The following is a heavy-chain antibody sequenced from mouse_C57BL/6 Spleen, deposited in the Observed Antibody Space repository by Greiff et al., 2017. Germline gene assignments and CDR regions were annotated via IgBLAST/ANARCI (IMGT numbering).Heavy chain of an antibody. CDR2: IYPGSGNT. Sequence: VQLQQSGAELVRPGASVKLSCKASGCTFTDYYINWVKQRPGQGLEWIARIYPGSGNTYYNEKFKGKATLTAEKSSSTAYMQLSSLTSEDSAVYFCARRGRYDYTWFAYWGQGTLVTVSA. V-gene: IGHV1-76*01. CDR3: ARRGRYDYTWFAY. CDR1: GCTFTDYY. J-gene: IGHJ3*01. D-gene: IGHD2-4*01.